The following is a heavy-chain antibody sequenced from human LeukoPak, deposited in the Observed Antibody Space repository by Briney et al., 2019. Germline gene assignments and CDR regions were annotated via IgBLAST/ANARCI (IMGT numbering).Heavy chain of an antibody. D-gene: IGHD3-9*01. CDR3: ARGPLRYFDWGGAFDI. V-gene: IGHV4-34*01. J-gene: IGHJ3*02. CDR1: GGSFSGYY. CDR2: INHSGST. Sequence: PSETLSLTCAVYGGSFSGYYWSGIRQPPGKGLEWSGEINHSGSTNYNPSLKSRVTISVDTSKNQFSLTLSSVTAAETAVYYCARGPLRYFDWGGAFDIWGQGTMVTVSS.